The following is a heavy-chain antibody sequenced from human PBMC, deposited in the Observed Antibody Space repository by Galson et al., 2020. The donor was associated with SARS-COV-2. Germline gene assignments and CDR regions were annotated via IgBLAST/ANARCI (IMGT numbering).Heavy chain of an antibody. V-gene: IGHV3-30*01. CDR2: MSNRGSD. CDR3: ARDWSGYDPTYYFDF. Sequence: GESLKISCAASGFTFSSYPMHWVRQAPGKGLEWVAVMSNRGSDKYAESVKGRFAVSRDNSKNTLHLQMNSLRVEDTAVYYCARDWSGYDPTYYFDFWGQGTLVTVSP. D-gene: IGHD5-12*01. CDR1: GFTFSSYP. J-gene: IGHJ4*01.